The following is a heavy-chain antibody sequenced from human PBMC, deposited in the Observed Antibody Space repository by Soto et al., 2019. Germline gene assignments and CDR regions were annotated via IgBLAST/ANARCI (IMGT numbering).Heavy chain of an antibody. V-gene: IGHV3-30*18. J-gene: IGHJ4*02. CDR2: ISYDGGNK. CDR3: AKDRVESGLGEIDY. CDR1: GFSFSNNG. Sequence: QVQLVESGGGGSQPGRSLRLPWAPSGFSFSNNGMHGFRKAPARGLVWVPIISYDGGNKYYADPVKGRFTISRDNSKNTLYLQMNSLRVEDTAVYYCAKDRVESGLGEIDYWGQGTLVTVSS. D-gene: IGHD3-16*01.